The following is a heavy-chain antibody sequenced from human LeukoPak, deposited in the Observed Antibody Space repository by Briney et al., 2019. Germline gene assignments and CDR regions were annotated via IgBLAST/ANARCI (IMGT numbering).Heavy chain of an antibody. J-gene: IGHJ4*02. CDR3: AKGGDSSSWYYFDY. Sequence: GGSPRLSCAASGFTFDDYAMHWVRHAPGKGLEWVSGISWNSGSIGYADSVKGRFTISRDNAKNSLYLQMNSLRDEDTALYYCAKGGDSSSWYYFDYWGRGTLVTVSS. V-gene: IGHV3-9*01. CDR2: ISWNSGSI. CDR1: GFTFDDYA. D-gene: IGHD6-13*01.